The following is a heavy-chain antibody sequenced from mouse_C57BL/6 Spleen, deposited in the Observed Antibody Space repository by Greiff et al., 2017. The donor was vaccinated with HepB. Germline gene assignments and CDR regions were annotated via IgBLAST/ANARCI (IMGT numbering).Heavy chain of an antibody. CDR2: ISGGGGNT. CDR3: ARQYYGGYYFDY. CDR1: GFTFSSYT. J-gene: IGHJ2*01. V-gene: IGHV5-9*01. Sequence: VQLKESGGGLVKPGGSLKLSCAASGFTFSSYTMSWVRQTPEKRLEWVATISGGGGNTYYPDSVKGRFTISRDNAKNTLYLQMSSLRSEDTALYYCARQYYGGYYFDYWGQGTTLTVSS. D-gene: IGHD1-1*01.